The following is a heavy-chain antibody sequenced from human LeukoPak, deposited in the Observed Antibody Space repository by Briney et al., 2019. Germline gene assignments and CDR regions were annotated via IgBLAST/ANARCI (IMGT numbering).Heavy chain of an antibody. CDR1: GGSISSYY. D-gene: IGHD3/OR15-3a*01. CDR2: MYYSGST. V-gene: IGHV4-59*01. Sequence: SETLSLTCTVSGGSISSYYWSWIRQPPGKGLEWIGYMYYSGSTNYNPALKSRVTISVDTSKNQFSLKLSSVTAADTAVYYCARVFGPDDAFDIWGQGTMVTVSS. J-gene: IGHJ3*02. CDR3: ARVFGPDDAFDI.